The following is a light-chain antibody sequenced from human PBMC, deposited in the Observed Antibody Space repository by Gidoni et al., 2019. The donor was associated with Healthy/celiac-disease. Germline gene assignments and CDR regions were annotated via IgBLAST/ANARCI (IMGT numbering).Light chain of an antibody. V-gene: IGKV1-33*01. J-gene: IGKJ2*01. CDR3: QQYDNLPA. CDR1: QDISNY. Sequence: SSTSTYGGDRVTITCQASQDISNYLNWYQQKPGKAPKLLIYDASNLETGVPSRFSGSGSGTDFTFTISSLQPEDIATYYCQQYDNLPAFGQGTKLEIK. CDR2: DAS.